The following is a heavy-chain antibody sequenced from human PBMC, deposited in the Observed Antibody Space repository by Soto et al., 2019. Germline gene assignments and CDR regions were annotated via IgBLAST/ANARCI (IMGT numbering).Heavy chain of an antibody. D-gene: IGHD2-15*01. V-gene: IGHV4-34*01. CDR2: INHSGST. Sequence: QVQLQQWGAGLLKPSETLSLTCAVYGGSFSGYYWSWIRQPPGKGLEWIGEINHSGSTNYNPSLKSRVTLSINKYKNPFPLKLSFVTDADTAVYYCARGGYCSGGSCFGGSYFDYWGQGTLVTVSS. J-gene: IGHJ4*02. CDR1: GGSFSGYY. CDR3: ARGGYCSGGSCFGGSYFDY.